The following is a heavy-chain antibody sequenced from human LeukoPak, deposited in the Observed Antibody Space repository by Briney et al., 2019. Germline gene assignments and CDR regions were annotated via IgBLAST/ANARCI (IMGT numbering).Heavy chain of an antibody. V-gene: IGHV3-30-3*01. Sequence: GGSLRLSCAASGFTFSSYAMHWVRQAPGKGLEWVAVISYDGSNKYYADSVKGRFTISRDNSKNTLYLQMNSLRAEDTAVYYCASRTTGRVGWGQGTLVTVSS. CDR1: GFTFSSYA. J-gene: IGHJ4*02. CDR2: ISYDGSNK. CDR3: ASRTTGRVG. D-gene: IGHD4-17*01.